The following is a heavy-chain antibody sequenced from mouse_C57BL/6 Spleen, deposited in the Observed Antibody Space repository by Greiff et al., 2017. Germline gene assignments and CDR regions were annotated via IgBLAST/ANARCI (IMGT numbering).Heavy chain of an antibody. V-gene: IGHV7-3*01. CDR3: ARLYGNYVWYFDV. D-gene: IGHD2-1*01. J-gene: IGHJ1*03. CDR1: GFTFTDYY. Sequence: EVKLVESGGGLVQPGGSLSLSCAASGFTFTDYYMSWVRQPPGKALEWLGFIRNKANGYTTEYSASVKGRFTISRDNSQSILYLQRNALRAEDSATYYCARLYGNYVWYFDVWGTGTTVTVSS. CDR2: IRNKANGYTT.